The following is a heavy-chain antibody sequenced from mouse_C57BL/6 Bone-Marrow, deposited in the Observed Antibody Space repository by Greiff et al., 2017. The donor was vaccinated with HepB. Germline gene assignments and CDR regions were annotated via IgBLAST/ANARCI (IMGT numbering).Heavy chain of an antibody. CDR1: GFTFSDYG. Sequence: EVQLVESGGGLVKPGGSLKLSCAASGFTFSDYGMHWVRQAPEKGLEWVAYISSGSSTIYYADTVKGRFTISRDNAKNTLFLQMTSLRSEDTAMYYCAREIYYDYGCFAYWGQVALVTVSA. D-gene: IGHD2-4*01. J-gene: IGHJ3*01. CDR3: AREIYYDYGCFAY. CDR2: ISSGSSTI. V-gene: IGHV5-17*01.